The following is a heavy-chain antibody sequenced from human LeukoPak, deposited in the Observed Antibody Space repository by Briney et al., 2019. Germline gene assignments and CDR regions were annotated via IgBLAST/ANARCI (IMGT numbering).Heavy chain of an antibody. D-gene: IGHD1-26*01. J-gene: IGHJ4*02. Sequence: GGSLTLSCAASGFSFSTYWMAWVRQAPGKGLEWVANIKGDESARHQADSVKGRFTISRDNAQNSVYLQMSRLRGEDTAVYYCARDVGGSLDYWGQGPLVTVSS. CDR2: IKGDESAR. V-gene: IGHV3-7*01. CDR3: ARDVGGSLDY. CDR1: GFSFSTYW.